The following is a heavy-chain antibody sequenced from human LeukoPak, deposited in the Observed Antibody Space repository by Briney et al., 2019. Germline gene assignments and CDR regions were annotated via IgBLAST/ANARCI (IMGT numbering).Heavy chain of an antibody. Sequence: PGGSLRLSCAASGFTFSSYWMSWVRQAPGKGLEWVANIKQDGSEKYYVDSVKGRFTISRDNAKNSLYLQMNSLRAEDTAVYYCARDALYLNSGYYGTSMDVWGKGTTVTVSS. CDR3: ARDALYLNSGYYGTSMDV. CDR1: GFTFSSYW. D-gene: IGHD3-22*01. V-gene: IGHV3-7*01. CDR2: IKQDGSEK. J-gene: IGHJ6*03.